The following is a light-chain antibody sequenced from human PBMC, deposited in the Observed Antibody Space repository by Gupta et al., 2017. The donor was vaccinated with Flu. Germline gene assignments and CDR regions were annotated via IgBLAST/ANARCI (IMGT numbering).Light chain of an antibody. CDR1: SSDVGGYKY. Sequence: QSALTQPPSASGSPGQSVTISCTGTSSDVGGYKYVSWYQQHPGKAPKLIIYEVSKRPSGVPDRFSGSKSGNTASLTVSGLQAEDEADYYCSSFAGSNNFGVFGGGTKLTVL. V-gene: IGLV2-8*01. CDR2: EVS. CDR3: SSFAGSNNFGV. J-gene: IGLJ2*01.